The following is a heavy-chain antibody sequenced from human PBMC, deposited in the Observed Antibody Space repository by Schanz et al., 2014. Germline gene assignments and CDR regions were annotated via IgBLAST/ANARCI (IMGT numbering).Heavy chain of an antibody. J-gene: IGHJ6*02. CDR3: ARGYSSSMDV. D-gene: IGHD6-6*01. CDR1: GFTFRNYA. CDR2: ISGSGGST. Sequence: EVQLLESGGGLVQPGGSLRLSCAASGFTFRNYALSWVRQAPGKGLAWVSAISGSGGSTYYADSVKGRFTISRDNSNHTLYLQMNSLRADDTAVYYCARGYSSSMDVWGQGTTVTVSS. V-gene: IGHV3-23*01.